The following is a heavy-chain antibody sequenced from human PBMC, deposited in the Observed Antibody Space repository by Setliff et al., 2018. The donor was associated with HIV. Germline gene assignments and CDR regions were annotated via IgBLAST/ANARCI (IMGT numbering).Heavy chain of an antibody. CDR2: ITTYNGGT. Sequence: ASVKVSFKASGYKFTSYYIHWVRQAPGQGLEWMGSITTYNGGTNYAQKFQGRVTMAEDTSTDTAYMELSSLRSEDTAVYYCATDSNFGGIVTPWDYWGQGTLVTVSS. CDR1: GYKFTSYY. D-gene: IGHD1-26*01. J-gene: IGHJ4*02. V-gene: IGHV1-2*02. CDR3: ATDSNFGGIVTPWDY.